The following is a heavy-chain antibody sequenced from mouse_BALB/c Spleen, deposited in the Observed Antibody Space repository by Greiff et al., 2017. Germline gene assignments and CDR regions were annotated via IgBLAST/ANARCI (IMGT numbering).Heavy chain of an antibody. V-gene: IGHV7-3*02. CDR3: ARDGGYYGSN. J-gene: IGHJ3*01. CDR2: IRNKANGYTT. CDR1: GFTFTDYY. D-gene: IGHD1-1*01. Sequence: EVKLMESGGGLVQPGGSLRLSCATSGFTFTDYYMSWVRQPPGKALEWLGFIRNKANGYTTEYSASVKGRFTISRDNSQSILYLQMNTLRAEDSATYYCARDGGYYGSNWGQGTLVTVSA.